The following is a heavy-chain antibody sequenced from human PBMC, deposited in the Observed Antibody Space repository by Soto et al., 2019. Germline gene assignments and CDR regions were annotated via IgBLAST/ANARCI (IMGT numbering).Heavy chain of an antibody. Sequence: QLQLQESGPGLLKPSETLSLACSVSGASVSGGTYYWGWIRQPPGKGLEWVGDVHYSGITHYNPTLMSRATISADTSHNQFTLKLSSVTAADTAVYYCARRAHGYPTNWFDPWGQGTLVIVSS. CDR1: GASVSGGTYY. D-gene: IGHD3-22*01. CDR2: VHYSGIT. V-gene: IGHV4-39*01. J-gene: IGHJ5*02. CDR3: ARRAHGYPTNWFDP.